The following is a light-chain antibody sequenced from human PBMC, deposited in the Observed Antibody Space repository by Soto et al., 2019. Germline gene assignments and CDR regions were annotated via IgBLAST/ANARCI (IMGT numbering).Light chain of an antibody. CDR2: GAS. CDR1: QSVSSD. V-gene: IGKV3-15*01. CDR3: QKCDYLPI. Sequence: EIVMTQSPVTLSVSPGERATLSCRASQSVSSDLAWYQQKPGQAPRLLIYGASTRATGIPARFSGSGSGTEFTLTISSLQPEDVATYYCQKCDYLPIFGPGTTVDFK. J-gene: IGKJ3*01.